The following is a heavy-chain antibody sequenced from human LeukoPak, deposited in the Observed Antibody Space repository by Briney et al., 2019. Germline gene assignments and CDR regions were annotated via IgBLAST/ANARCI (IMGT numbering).Heavy chain of an antibody. V-gene: IGHV3-30*02. D-gene: IGHD4-17*01. CDR2: IRYDGRNK. CDR3: ARDIPYRHDYGDYFGHGVDY. CDR1: GFIFSSYG. J-gene: IGHJ4*02. Sequence: PGGSLRLSCAASGFIFSSYGMHWGRQAPGKGLEWVAFIRYDGRNKYYADSVKGRFTISRDNSKNSLYLQMNSLRAEDTAVYYCARDIPYRHDYGDYFGHGVDYWGQGTLVTVSS.